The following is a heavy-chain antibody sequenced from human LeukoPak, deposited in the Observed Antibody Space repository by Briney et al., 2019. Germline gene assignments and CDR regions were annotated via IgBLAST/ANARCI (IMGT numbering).Heavy chain of an antibody. CDR1: GFTFSDYS. CDR3: AKLSSSCPACYYGMDV. D-gene: IGHD6-13*01. CDR2: ISSSSDTI. Sequence: GGSLRLSCVASGFTFSDYSMNWVRQAPGKGLEWVLYISSSSDTIYYADSVKGRLTISRDNAKNSLYLQMNSLRAEDTAVYYCAKLSSSCPACYYGMDVWGQGTTVTVSS. J-gene: IGHJ6*02. V-gene: IGHV3-48*04.